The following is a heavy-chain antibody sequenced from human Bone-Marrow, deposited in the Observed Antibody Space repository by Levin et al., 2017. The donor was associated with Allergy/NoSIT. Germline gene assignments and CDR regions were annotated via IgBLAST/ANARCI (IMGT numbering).Heavy chain of an antibody. CDR2: ITDNGGRT. Sequence: GGSLRLSCSASGFPFSSHAMTWVRQAPGKGLEWVSTITDNGGRTFYADSVKGRFTISRDNSKNTLYLQMNSLRAEDAALYFCAKDGHGTTYYFYMDVWGKGTTVTVSS. J-gene: IGHJ6*03. D-gene: IGHD1-26*01. V-gene: IGHV3-23*01. CDR3: AKDGHGTTYYFYMDV. CDR1: GFPFSSHA.